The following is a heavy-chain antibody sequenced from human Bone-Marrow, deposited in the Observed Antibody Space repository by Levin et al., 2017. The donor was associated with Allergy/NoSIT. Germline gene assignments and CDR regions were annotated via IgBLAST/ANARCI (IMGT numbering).Heavy chain of an antibody. CDR3: ARGKWELLGAFDI. D-gene: IGHD1-26*01. CDR2: ISSSGSTI. Sequence: GGSLRLSCAASGFTFSSYEMNWVRQAPGKGLEWVSYISSSGSTIYYADSVKGRFTISRDNAKNSLYLQMNSLRAEDTAVYYCARGKWELLGAFDIWGQGTMVTVSS. J-gene: IGHJ3*02. V-gene: IGHV3-48*03. CDR1: GFTFSSYE.